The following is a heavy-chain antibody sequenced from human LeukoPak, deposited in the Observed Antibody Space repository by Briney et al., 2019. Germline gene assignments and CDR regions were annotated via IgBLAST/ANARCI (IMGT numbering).Heavy chain of an antibody. V-gene: IGHV3-30-3*01. J-gene: IGHJ4*02. D-gene: IGHD3-22*01. CDR3: ARVYDYYDSSGLDY. Sequence: PGGSLRLFCAASGFTFSSYAMHWVRQAPGKGLEWVAVISYDGSNKYYADSVKGRFTISRDNSKNTLYLQMNSLRAEDTAVYYCARVYDYYDSSGLDYWGQGTLVTVSS. CDR1: GFTFSSYA. CDR2: ISYDGSNK.